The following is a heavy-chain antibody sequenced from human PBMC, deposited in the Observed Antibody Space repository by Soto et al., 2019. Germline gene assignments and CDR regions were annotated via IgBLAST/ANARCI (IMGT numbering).Heavy chain of an antibody. CDR1: GFTFSIYA. V-gene: IGHV3-23*01. J-gene: IGHJ6*02. D-gene: IGHD2-2*01. Sequence: EVQLLESGGGLVQPGGSLRLSCAASGFTFSIYAMNWVRQAPGKGLEWVSVISGSGGRTYYADSVKGRFTMSRDNSKNTPYLQMNSLRAEDTAVYYCAKEVVVESAGRSHYYYYCLDVWGQGTTVTVSS. CDR2: ISGSGGRT. CDR3: AKEVVVESAGRSHYYYYCLDV.